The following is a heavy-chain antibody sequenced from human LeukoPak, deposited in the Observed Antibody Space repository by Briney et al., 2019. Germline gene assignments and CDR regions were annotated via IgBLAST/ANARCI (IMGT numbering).Heavy chain of an antibody. J-gene: IGHJ4*02. Sequence: GGSLRLSCSASGFTFSDYDMNWVRQAPGKGLEWVSSISYLSSHVYYGDSVKGRFSISRDNAKNSLYLQMNSLGAEDTAIYYCGRAFPPLRTTSAGDLWGQGILVTVSS. CDR1: GFTFSDYD. CDR2: ISYLSSHV. V-gene: IGHV3-21*01. CDR3: GRAFPPLRTTSAGDL. D-gene: IGHD1-1*01.